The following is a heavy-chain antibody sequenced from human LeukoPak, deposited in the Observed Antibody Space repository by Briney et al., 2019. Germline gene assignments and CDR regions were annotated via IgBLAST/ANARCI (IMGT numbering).Heavy chain of an antibody. D-gene: IGHD3-22*01. J-gene: IGHJ4*02. CDR1: GYTFTGYY. V-gene: IGHV1-69*05. Sequence: ASVKVSCKASGYTFTGYYMHWVRQAPGQGLEWMGRIIPIFGTANYAQKFQGRVTITTDESTSTAYMELSSLRSEDTAVYYCASLGTDSDWGQGTLVTVSS. CDR2: IIPIFGTA. CDR3: ASLGTDSD.